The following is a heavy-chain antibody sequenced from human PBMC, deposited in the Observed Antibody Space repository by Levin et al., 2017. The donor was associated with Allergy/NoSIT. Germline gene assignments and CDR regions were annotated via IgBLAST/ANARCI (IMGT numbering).Heavy chain of an antibody. CDR1: GFKFDDFA. Sequence: SLKISCAPSGFKFDDFAMHWVRQGPGKGLEWVSSISWNSGSTGYADSVKGRFTISRDNAKNSLYLQMNSLRAEDSALYYCVKGADQVGAADVFDIWGQGTVVTVSS. V-gene: IGHV3-9*01. CDR3: VKGADQVGAADVFDI. CDR2: ISWNSGST. D-gene: IGHD1-26*01. J-gene: IGHJ3*02.